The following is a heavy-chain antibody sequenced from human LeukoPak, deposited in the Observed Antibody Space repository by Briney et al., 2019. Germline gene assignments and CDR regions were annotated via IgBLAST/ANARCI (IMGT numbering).Heavy chain of an antibody. CDR1: GLTFNSYA. CDR2: ISGSGGGT. Sequence: GGSLRLSCAASGLTFNSYAMSWVRQAPGKGLEWVSSISGSGGGTYYADSVKGRFAISRGNSKNTLYLQMNSLRAEDTAVYYCARRSKSSAIWYYFDYWGQGTLVTVSS. J-gene: IGHJ4*02. D-gene: IGHD6-25*01. V-gene: IGHV3-23*01. CDR3: ARRSKSSAIWYYFDY.